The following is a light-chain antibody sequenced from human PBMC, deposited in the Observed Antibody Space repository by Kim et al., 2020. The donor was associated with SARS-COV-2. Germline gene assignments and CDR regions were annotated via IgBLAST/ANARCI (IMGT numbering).Light chain of an antibody. CDR1: SIRDYY. J-gene: IGLJ3*02. CDR2: GDK. CDR3: NSRDSSGNHVL. Sequence: ALGQTVTITCQGDSIRDYYASWFRQKSGQAPILVIYGDKNRPSGIPDRFSGSGSGNTASLTITGAQAEDEADYYCNSRDSSGNHVLFGGGTKLTVL. V-gene: IGLV3-19*01.